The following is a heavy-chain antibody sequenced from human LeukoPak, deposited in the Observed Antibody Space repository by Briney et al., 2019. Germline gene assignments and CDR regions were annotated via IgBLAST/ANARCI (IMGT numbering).Heavy chain of an antibody. J-gene: IGHJ4*02. CDR3: PRDDYSSSSEGDY. D-gene: IGHD6-6*01. Sequence: ASVKVSCKASGYTFTTYGISWVRQAPGQGLEWMGWISAYNENTNYAQKFQDRITMTTDTSTSTAYMELRSLRSDDTAVYYCPRDDYSSSSEGDYWGQGTLVTVSS. V-gene: IGHV1-18*01. CDR2: ISAYNENT. CDR1: GYTFTTYG.